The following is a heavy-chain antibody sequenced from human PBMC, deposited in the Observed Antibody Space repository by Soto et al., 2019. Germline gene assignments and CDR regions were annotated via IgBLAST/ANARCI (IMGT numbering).Heavy chain of an antibody. CDR2: IYYSGST. D-gene: IGHD5-12*01. CDR1: GGSISSGGYY. Sequence: QVQLQESGPGLVKPSQTLSLTCTVSGGSISSGGYYWSWIRQPPGKGLEWIGYIYYSGSTYYNPSLKSRVTISVDTSKNQFSLKLSSVTAPDTAVYYCAREGSGYDHTFFDYWGQGTLVTVSS. J-gene: IGHJ4*02. V-gene: IGHV4-30-4*01. CDR3: AREGSGYDHTFFDY.